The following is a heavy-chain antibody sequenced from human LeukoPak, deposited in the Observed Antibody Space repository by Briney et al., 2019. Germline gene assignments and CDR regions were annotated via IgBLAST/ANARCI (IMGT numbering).Heavy chain of an antibody. CDR2: ISGSGGST. J-gene: IGHJ4*02. Sequence: PGGSLRLSCAASGFTFSRYGMSWVRQAPGKGLEWVSAISGSGGSTYYADSVRGRFTISRDNSKNTLYLQINSLRADDTAVYYCAKEGRATPVIWGQGTLVTVSS. CDR3: AKEGRATPVI. V-gene: IGHV3-23*01. CDR1: GFTFSRYG. D-gene: IGHD4-17*01.